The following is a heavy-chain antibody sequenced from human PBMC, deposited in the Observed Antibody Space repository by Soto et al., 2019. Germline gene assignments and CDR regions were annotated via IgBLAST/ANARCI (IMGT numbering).Heavy chain of an antibody. V-gene: IGHV1-46*01. CDR3: ARDVIGHASYGAIRYYFDY. D-gene: IGHD1-26*01. Sequence: ASVKVSCKASGYSFTNFHIHWVRQAPGQGLEWMGMIDPSGGITRDAQRLQGRITMTRDASTSTVYMELRSLTSEDTAVYYCARDVIGHASYGAIRYYFDYWGQGNLDIGSS. CDR2: IDPSGGIT. J-gene: IGHJ4*02. CDR1: GYSFTNFH.